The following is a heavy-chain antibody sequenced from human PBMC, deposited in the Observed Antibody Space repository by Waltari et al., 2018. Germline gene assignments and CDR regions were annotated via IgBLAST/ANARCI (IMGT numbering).Heavy chain of an antibody. CDR1: GGTFSSYA. V-gene: IGHV1-69*12. CDR3: ARDFSGWQNRQGHYYFDY. J-gene: IGHJ4*02. CDR2: IIPIFGTA. D-gene: IGHD6-19*01. Sequence: QVQLVQSGAEVKKPGSSVKVSCQASGGTFSSYAISWVRQAPGQGLEWMGGIIPIFGTANYAQKFQGRVTITADESTSTAYMELSSLRSEDTAVYYCARDFSGWQNRQGHYYFDYWARERWSPSPQ.